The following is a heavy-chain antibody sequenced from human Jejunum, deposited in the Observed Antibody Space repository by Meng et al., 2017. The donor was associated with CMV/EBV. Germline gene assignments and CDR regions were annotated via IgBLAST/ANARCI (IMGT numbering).Heavy chain of an antibody. V-gene: IGHV4-59*01. CDR2: IYYSGTT. Sequence: LTCAVSGDSFNSYCWSWIRQPPGKGLEWIGNIYYSGTTSYNPSHKSRVTISVDTSKNQFSLKLSSVTAADTAVYYCARVYQRWFDPWGQGTLVTVSS. J-gene: IGHJ5*02. CDR3: ARVYQRWFDP. CDR1: GDSFNSYC. D-gene: IGHD2-2*02.